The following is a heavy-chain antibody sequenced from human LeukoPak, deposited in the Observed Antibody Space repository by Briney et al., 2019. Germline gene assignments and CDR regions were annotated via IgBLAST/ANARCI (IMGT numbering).Heavy chain of an antibody. J-gene: IGHJ4*02. CDR1: GYTFTDYF. V-gene: IGHV1-2*02. D-gene: IGHD2-2*01. CDR2: INPNSGAT. Sequence: ASMKVSCKSSGYTFTDYFIHWVRQAPGQGLEWMGWINPNSGATKYAQKFQGRVSMTRDTSINTAYMDLTNLRSDDTAIFYCARVKKLMPELEFWGQGTLATVSS. CDR3: ARVKKLMPELEF.